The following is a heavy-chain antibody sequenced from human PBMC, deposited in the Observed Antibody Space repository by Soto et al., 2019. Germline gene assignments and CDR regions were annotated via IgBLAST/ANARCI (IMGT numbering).Heavy chain of an antibody. J-gene: IGHJ3*02. D-gene: IGHD3-22*01. CDR3: ARDQYYYDSSGYQDAFDI. Sequence: GGSLRLSCAASGFTFSSYSMNWVRQAPGKGLEWVSSISSSSSYIYYADSVKGRFTISRDNAKNSLYLQMNSLRAEDTAVYYCARDQYYYDSSGYQDAFDIWGQGTMVTVSS. CDR1: GFTFSSYS. CDR2: ISSSSSYI. V-gene: IGHV3-21*01.